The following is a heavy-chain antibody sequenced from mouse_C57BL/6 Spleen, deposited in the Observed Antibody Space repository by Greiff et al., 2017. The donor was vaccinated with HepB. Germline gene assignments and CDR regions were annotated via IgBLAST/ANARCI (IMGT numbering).Heavy chain of an antibody. CDR2: FYPGSGSI. J-gene: IGHJ3*01. CDR1: GYTFTEYT. Sequence: QVHVKQSGAELVKPGASVKLSCKASGYTFTEYTIHWVKQRSGQGLEWIGWFYPGSGSIKYNEKFKDKATVTADKSSSTVYMELSRVTSEDSAVYFCARHERNSSGYVWFAYWGQGTLVTVSA. D-gene: IGHD3-2*02. CDR3: ARHERNSSGYVWFAY. V-gene: IGHV1-62-2*01.